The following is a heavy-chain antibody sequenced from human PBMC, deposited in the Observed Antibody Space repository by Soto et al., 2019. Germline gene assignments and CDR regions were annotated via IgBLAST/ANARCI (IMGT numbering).Heavy chain of an antibody. J-gene: IGHJ4*02. CDR3: ARDDHYDTYEY. Sequence: HPGGSLRLSCAASVFTFTKSWMAWVRQAPGKGLECVANIKTDGSEKYYVDSMKGRIAISRDNAKNSLYLQVNSLRVEDTAMYYSARDDHYDTYEYWGPGTLVTVSS. V-gene: IGHV3-7*01. CDR1: VFTFTKSW. D-gene: IGHD3-3*01. CDR2: IKTDGSEK.